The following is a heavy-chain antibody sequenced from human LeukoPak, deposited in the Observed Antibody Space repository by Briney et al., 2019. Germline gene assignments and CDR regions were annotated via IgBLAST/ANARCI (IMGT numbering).Heavy chain of an antibody. V-gene: IGHV3-64*04. CDR2: ISKNGGTT. CDR3: ASRRDY. CDR1: GFTFSWYG. Sequence: GGSLRLSCLGSGFTFSWYGMNWVRQAPGRGLEYVSAISKNGGTTYYVDSVKGRFTISRDNSKNTLYLQMNSLRVEDTAIYYCASRRDYWGQGTLVTVSS. J-gene: IGHJ4*02.